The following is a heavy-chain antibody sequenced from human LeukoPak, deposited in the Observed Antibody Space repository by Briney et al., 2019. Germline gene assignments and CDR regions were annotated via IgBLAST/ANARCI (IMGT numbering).Heavy chain of an antibody. D-gene: IGHD1-26*01. CDR3: ARGPAKDRRWEY. V-gene: IGHV4-34*01. CDR2: INHSGSA. CDR1: GGSFSGYY. J-gene: IGHJ4*02. Sequence: SETLSLTCAVYGGSFSGYYWSWIRQPPGKGLEWIGEINHSGSANYNPSLKSRVTISVDRSKNQFSLKLSSVTAADTAVYYCARGPAKDRRWEYWGQGTLVTVSS.